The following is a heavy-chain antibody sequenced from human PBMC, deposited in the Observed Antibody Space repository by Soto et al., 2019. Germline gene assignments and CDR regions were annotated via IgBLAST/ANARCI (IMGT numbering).Heavy chain of an antibody. V-gene: IGHV4-34*01. D-gene: IGHD6-19*01. CDR3: ARAHSSGWRFDP. Sequence: SETLSLTCAVYGGSFSGYYWSWIRQPPGKGLEWIGEINHSGSTNYNPSLKSRVTISVDTSKNQFSLKLSSVTAAGTAVYYCARAHSSGWRFDPWGQGTLVTVSS. J-gene: IGHJ5*02. CDR2: INHSGST. CDR1: GGSFSGYY.